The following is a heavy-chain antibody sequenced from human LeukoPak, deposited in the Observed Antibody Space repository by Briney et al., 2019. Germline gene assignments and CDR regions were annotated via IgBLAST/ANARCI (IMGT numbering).Heavy chain of an antibody. Sequence: SETLSLTCAVSGASISEYGYYWSWIRQPSGRGLEWIGYIYHSGSTYYNPSLMSRATISADRSKNQYFLNVTSVTAADTAMYYCARGDRLLFYWGPGTQVTVSS. J-gene: IGHJ4*02. CDR3: ARGDRLLFY. CDR1: GASISEYGYY. CDR2: IYHSGST. V-gene: IGHV4-30-2*01.